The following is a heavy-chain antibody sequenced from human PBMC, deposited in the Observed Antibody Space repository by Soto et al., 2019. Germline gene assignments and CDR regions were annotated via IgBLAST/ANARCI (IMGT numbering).Heavy chain of an antibody. J-gene: IGHJ5*02. Sequence: LSLTCIVSGGSVSSGGYYWSWIRQHPGKGLEWIGYIYYSGSTYYSPSLKSRVTISVDPSKNQLSLKLTYVTAADTAMYYCARPKTIGAAAGKGWFDPWGQGTLVTVSS. D-gene: IGHD6-13*01. CDR2: IYYSGST. CDR3: ARPKTIGAAAGKGWFDP. V-gene: IGHV4-31*03. CDR1: GGSVSSGGYY.